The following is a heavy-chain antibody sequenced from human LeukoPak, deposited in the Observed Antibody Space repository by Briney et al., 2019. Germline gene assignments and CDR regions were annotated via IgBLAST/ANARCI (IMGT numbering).Heavy chain of an antibody. CDR2: INHSGSI. CDR1: GGSFSAYY. D-gene: IGHD3-10*01. CDR3: AKRGPYYYVSGSYYKGAQYYFDS. J-gene: IGHJ4*02. V-gene: IGHV4-34*01. Sequence: PSETLSLTCAVYGGSFSAYYWTWIRQPPGKGLEWIGEINHSGSINYNPSLKSRVTISVDTSKNQFSLKLSSVTAADTAVYYCAKRGPYYYVSGSYYKGAQYYFDSWGQGPLVTVSS.